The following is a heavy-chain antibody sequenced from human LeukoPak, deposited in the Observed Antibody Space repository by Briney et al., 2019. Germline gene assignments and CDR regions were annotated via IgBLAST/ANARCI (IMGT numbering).Heavy chain of an antibody. D-gene: IGHD6-19*01. CDR3: ARAAGGWPYDY. CDR2: IKPNSGDT. CDR1: GYXFTGYY. V-gene: IGHV1-2*02. J-gene: IGHJ4*02. Sequence: ASVKVSCKASGYXFTGYYIHWVRQAPGQGLEWMGWIKPNSGDTDYAQKFQDRVTMTRDTSISTAYMELSRLISDDTAVYYCARAAGGWPYDYWGQGTLVTVSS.